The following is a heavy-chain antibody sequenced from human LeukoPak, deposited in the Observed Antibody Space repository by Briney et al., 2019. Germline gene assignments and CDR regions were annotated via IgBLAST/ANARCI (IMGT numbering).Heavy chain of an antibody. J-gene: IGHJ6*02. D-gene: IGHD2-2*01. CDR2: ISYDGSNK. CDR1: GFTFSSYG. CDR3: AKDRHNKYQLPRYYYYYGMDV. V-gene: IGHV3-30*18. Sequence: GGSLRLSCAASGFTFSSYGMHWVRQAPGKGLEWVAVISYDGSNKYYADSVKSRFTISRDNSKNTLYLQMNSLRAEDTAVYYCAKDRHNKYQLPRYYYYYGMDVWGQGTTVTVSS.